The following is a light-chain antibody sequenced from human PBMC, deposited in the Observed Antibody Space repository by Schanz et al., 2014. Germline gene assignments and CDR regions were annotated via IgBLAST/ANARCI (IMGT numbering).Light chain of an antibody. V-gene: IGLV2-14*01. J-gene: IGLJ1*01. Sequence: QSVLTQPASVSGSPGQSITISCTGTSSDVGGYNSVSWYQQSPGKAPTLIIFDVSDRPSDVSDRFSGSKSDNTASLTISGLLPEDEADYFCSSYTRGGMSYVFGTGTKVTVL. CDR2: DVS. CDR3: SSYTRGGMSYV. CDR1: SSDVGGYNS.